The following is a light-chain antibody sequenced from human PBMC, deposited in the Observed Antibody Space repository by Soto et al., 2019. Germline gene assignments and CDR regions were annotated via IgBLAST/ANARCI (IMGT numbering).Light chain of an antibody. J-gene: IGLJ1*01. CDR2: EVT. CDR1: GSDVGAYNL. V-gene: IGLV2-23*02. Sequence: QSALTQPASVSASPGQSITISCAGTGSDVGAYNLVSWYQQHPGKASKLIICEVTTRPSGISNRLSGSKAGDTASLTISGLQSEDEADYFCCSYAGTVAYVFGTGTRITVL. CDR3: CSYAGTVAYV.